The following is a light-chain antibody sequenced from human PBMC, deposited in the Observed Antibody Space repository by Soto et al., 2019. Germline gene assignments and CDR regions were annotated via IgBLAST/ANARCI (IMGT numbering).Light chain of an antibody. CDR2: WAS. CDR3: QQYYSHVRT. CDR1: QSVLYSSNNKNY. Sequence: DIVMTQSPDSLAVSLGERATINCKSSQSVLYSSNNKNYLAWYQQKPGQPPKLLIYWASTRESGVPDRFSGSASGTDFTLTISSLQAEDVAVYYCQQYYSHVRTFSQGTKVEIK. J-gene: IGKJ1*01. V-gene: IGKV4-1*01.